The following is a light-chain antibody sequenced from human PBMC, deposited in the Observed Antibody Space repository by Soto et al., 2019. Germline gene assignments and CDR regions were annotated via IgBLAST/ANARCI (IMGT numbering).Light chain of an antibody. CDR3: QQYKSWPPIT. V-gene: IGKV3D-15*01. CDR2: DAS. CDR1: QSVSSSY. J-gene: IGKJ5*01. Sequence: EIVMTQSPATLSVSPGERATLSCRASQSVSSSYLAWYQQKPGQAPRLLIYDASNRATGIPARFSGSGSGTDFTLTISSLQSEDFAIYYCQQYKSWPPITFGQGTRLEIK.